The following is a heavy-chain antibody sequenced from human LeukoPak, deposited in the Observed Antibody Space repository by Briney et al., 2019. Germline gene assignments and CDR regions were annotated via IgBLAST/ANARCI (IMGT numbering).Heavy chain of an antibody. Sequence: SETLSLTCAVYGGSFSGYYWGWIRQPPGKGLEWIGEINHSGSTNYNPSLKSRVTISVGTSKNQFSLKLSSVTAADTAVYYCARTHTIFGVVRRNWFDPWGQGTLVTVSS. CDR3: ARTHTIFGVVRRNWFDP. D-gene: IGHD3-3*01. CDR2: INHSGST. J-gene: IGHJ5*02. CDR1: GGSFSGYY. V-gene: IGHV4-34*01.